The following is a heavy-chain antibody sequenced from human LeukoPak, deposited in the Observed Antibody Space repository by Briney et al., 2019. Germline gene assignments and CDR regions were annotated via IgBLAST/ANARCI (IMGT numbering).Heavy chain of an antibody. J-gene: IGHJ4*02. V-gene: IGHV3-11*05. Sequence: GGSLRLSCADSGFTFSASYMTWVRQPPGKGLEWLSYISENSGDTNYADSVKGRFTVSRDNAKNSLYLQMNSLRAEDAAVYFCAKAPVTSCRGAYCYPFDSWGQGTLVTVSS. CDR1: GFTFSASY. CDR3: AKAPVTSCRGAYCYPFDS. D-gene: IGHD2-21*01. CDR2: ISENSGDT.